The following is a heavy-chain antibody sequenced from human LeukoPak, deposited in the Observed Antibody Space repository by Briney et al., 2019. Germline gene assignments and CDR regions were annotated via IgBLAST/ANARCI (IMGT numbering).Heavy chain of an antibody. Sequence: ASVKVSCKASGYTFTSYGISWVRQAPGQGLEWMGWISAYNGNTNYAQKLQGRVTMTTDTSTSTAYMELRSPRSDDTAVYYCASVWEYCSSTSCYRTNFDYWGQGTLVTVSS. D-gene: IGHD2-2*02. CDR1: GYTFTSYG. J-gene: IGHJ4*02. V-gene: IGHV1-18*01. CDR3: ASVWEYCSSTSCYRTNFDY. CDR2: ISAYNGNT.